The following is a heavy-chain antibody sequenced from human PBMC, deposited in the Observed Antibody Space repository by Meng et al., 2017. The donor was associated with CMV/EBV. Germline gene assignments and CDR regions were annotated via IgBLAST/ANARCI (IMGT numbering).Heavy chain of an antibody. CDR2: ISAYNGNT. CDR3: ARDRTMVRGVTGY. V-gene: IGHV1-18*01. J-gene: IGHJ4*02. D-gene: IGHD3-10*01. CDR1: GYTFTSYG. Sequence: QVKLVPAGAEVKKPGAPVKVACKAYGYTFTSYGISWVRQAPGQGLEWMGWISAYNGNTNYAQKLQGRVTMTTDTSTSTAHMELRSLRSDDTAVYYCARDRTMVRGVTGYWGQGTLVTVSS.